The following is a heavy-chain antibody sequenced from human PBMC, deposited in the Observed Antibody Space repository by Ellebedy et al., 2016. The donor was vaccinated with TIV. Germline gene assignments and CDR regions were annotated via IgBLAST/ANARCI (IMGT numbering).Heavy chain of an antibody. J-gene: IGHJ4*02. CDR1: GYSFTRYY. CDR2: INPSGGST. V-gene: IGHV1-46*01. D-gene: IGHD6-6*01. Sequence: AASVTVSCKASGYSFTRYYMYWVRQAPGQGLEWMGRINPSGGSTTYAQKFQGRVTMTRDTSTSTVYMELNSLRSEDTAVYYCARDLEYSSSSVRDYWGQGTLVTVSS. CDR3: ARDLEYSSSSVRDY.